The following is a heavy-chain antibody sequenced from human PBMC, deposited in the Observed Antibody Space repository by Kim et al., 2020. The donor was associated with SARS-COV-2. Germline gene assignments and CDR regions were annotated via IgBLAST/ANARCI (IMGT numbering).Heavy chain of an antibody. CDR1: GYTFTGYY. CDR2: INPNSGGT. J-gene: IGHJ6*02. D-gene: IGHD3-22*01. V-gene: IGHV1-2*02. Sequence: ASVKVSCKASGYTFTGYYMHWVRQAPGQGLEWMGWINPNSGGTNYAQKFQGRVTMTRDTSISTAYMELSRLRSDDTAVYYCAREYYDSSRGGYYYYGMDVWGQGTTVTVSS. CDR3: AREYYDSSRGGYYYYGMDV.